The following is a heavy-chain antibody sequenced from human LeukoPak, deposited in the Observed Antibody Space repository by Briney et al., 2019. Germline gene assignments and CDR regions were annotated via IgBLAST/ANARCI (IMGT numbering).Heavy chain of an antibody. D-gene: IGHD3-22*01. CDR3: ARDSSGYYPPDH. Sequence: ASVKVSCKPSGYTFTAYYIHWVRQAPAQGLEWMGIINPSSSGSTTYAQKFQGRLTLTKDTSTRTVYMELSRLRSKDTAVYFCARDSSGYYPPDHWGQGTLVTVSS. J-gene: IGHJ4*02. V-gene: IGHV1-46*01. CDR1: GYTFTAYY. CDR2: INPSSSGST.